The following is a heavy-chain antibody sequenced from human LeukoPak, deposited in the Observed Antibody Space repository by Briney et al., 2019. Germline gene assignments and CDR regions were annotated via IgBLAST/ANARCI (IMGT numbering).Heavy chain of an antibody. CDR1: GGSISSSSYY. J-gene: IGHJ5*02. CDR3: ARGAAAGPSRFDP. CDR2: IYYSGST. V-gene: IGHV4-39*01. Sequence: PSKTLSLTCTVSGGSISSSSYYWGWIRQPPGKGLEWIGSIYYSGSTYYNPSLKSRVTISVDTSKNQFSLKLSSVTAADTAVYYCARGAAAGPSRFDPWGQGTLVTVSS. D-gene: IGHD6-13*01.